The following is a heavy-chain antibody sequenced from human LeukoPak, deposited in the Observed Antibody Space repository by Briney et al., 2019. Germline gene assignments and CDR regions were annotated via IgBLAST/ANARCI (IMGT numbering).Heavy chain of an antibody. CDR2: IDTDGSTT. V-gene: IGHV3-74*01. J-gene: IGHJ4*02. CDR3: ASSGGY. CDR1: GSTFTNYW. Sequence: GGSLRLSCAASGSTFTNYWMHWVRQAPGKGLVWVSSIDTDGSTTTYADSVKGRLTISRDNAKNTLYLQMNSLRAEDTAVYYCASSGGYWGQGTLVTVSS. D-gene: IGHD3-16*01.